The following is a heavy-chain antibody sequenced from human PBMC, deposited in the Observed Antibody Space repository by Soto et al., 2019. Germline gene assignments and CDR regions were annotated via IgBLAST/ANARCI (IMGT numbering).Heavy chain of an antibody. D-gene: IGHD3-16*01. V-gene: IGHV3-23*01. CDR2: ISGSGGST. Sequence: EVQLLESGGGLVQPGGSLRLSCAASGFTFSSYAMSWVRQAPGKGLEWVSAISGSGGSTYYADSVKGRFTISRDNSKNTLYLQMNSLRAEDTAVYYCAKSPPSLNEITFGGVIYFDYWGQGTLVTVSS. J-gene: IGHJ4*02. CDR1: GFTFSSYA. CDR3: AKSPPSLNEITFGGVIYFDY.